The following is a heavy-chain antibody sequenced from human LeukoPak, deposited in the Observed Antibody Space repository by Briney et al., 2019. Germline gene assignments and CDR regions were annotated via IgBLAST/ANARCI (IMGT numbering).Heavy chain of an antibody. V-gene: IGHV7-4-1*02. CDR1: GYTFTSCA. J-gene: IGHJ4*02. CDR3: TRQGPGYCGSTSCYGVDY. CDR2: INANTGNP. D-gene: IGHD2-2*01. Sequence: GASVKVSCKASGYTFTSCAMNWVRQAPGQGLEWMGWINANTGNPTYAQGLTGRFVFSLDTSVSTAYLQISSLKAEDTAVYYCTRQGPGYCGSTSCYGVDYWGQGTLVTVSS.